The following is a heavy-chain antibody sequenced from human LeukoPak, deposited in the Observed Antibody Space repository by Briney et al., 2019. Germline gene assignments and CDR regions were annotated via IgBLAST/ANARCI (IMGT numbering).Heavy chain of an antibody. Sequence: GRSLRLSCAASGFSFATYGMHWVRQAPGKGLEWVAVISYDGTKQYSADSMRGRFTISRDNSKNTLYLQMNSLTTEDTALYYCARGCSGGSCYPLNYFDYWGQGTLVTVSS. V-gene: IGHV3-30*03. CDR2: ISYDGTKQ. D-gene: IGHD2-15*01. CDR3: ARGCSGGSCYPLNYFDY. CDR1: GFSFATYG. J-gene: IGHJ4*02.